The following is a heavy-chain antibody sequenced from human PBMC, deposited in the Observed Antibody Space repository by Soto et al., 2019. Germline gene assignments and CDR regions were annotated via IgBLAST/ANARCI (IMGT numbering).Heavy chain of an antibody. J-gene: IGHJ4*02. CDR3: ASSQKGYNWNYFDH. CDR1: GGSISSSSYY. D-gene: IGHD1-20*01. V-gene: IGHV4-39*01. CDR2: IYCSGST. Sequence: PSETLSLTCTVSGGSISSSSYYWGWIRQPPGKGLEWIGSIYCSGSTYYNPSLKSRVTISVDTSKNQFSLKLSSVTAADTAVYYCASSQKGYNWNYFDHWGQGALVTVSS.